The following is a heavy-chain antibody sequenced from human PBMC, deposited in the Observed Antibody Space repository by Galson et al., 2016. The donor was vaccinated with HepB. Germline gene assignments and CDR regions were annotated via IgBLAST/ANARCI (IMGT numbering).Heavy chain of an antibody. CDR2: ISGRGEKI. D-gene: IGHD3-3*01. CDR3: AGSWT. V-gene: IGHV3-23*01. J-gene: IGHJ5*02. CDR1: GFTFRKFD. Sequence: SLRLSCAASGFTFRKFDMSWLRQAPGKGLEWVSDISGRGEKIVCADSVRGRFTISRDNSKNMVFLEMNRLRAEDTAVYYCAGSWTWGQGTLVTVSS.